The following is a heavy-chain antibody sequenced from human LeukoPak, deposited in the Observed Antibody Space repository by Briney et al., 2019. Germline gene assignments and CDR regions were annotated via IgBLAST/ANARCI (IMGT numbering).Heavy chain of an antibody. D-gene: IGHD4-11*01. CDR3: ARGMTVTVYYYYYYMDV. V-gene: IGHV4-59*11. CDR2: IYYSGST. Sequence: SETLSLTCTVSGGSISSHYWSWIRQPPGKGLEWIGYIYYSGSTNYNPSLKSRVTISVATSKNQFSLKLSSVTAADTAVYYCARGMTVTVYYYYYYMDVWGKGTTVTVSS. J-gene: IGHJ6*03. CDR1: GGSISSHY.